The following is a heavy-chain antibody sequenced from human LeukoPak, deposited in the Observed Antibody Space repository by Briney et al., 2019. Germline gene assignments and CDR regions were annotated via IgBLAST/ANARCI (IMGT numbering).Heavy chain of an antibody. Sequence: GGSLRLSCAASGFTFSSYGMHWVRQAPGKGPEWVAVISYDGSNKYYADSVKGRFTISRDNSKNTLYLQMSSLGAEDTAVYYCARVGASEWSIVLGPIKYWGQGTLVSVSS. V-gene: IGHV3-30*03. CDR3: ARVGASEWSIVLGPIKY. D-gene: IGHD2-8*01. J-gene: IGHJ4*02. CDR1: GFTFSSYG. CDR2: ISYDGSNK.